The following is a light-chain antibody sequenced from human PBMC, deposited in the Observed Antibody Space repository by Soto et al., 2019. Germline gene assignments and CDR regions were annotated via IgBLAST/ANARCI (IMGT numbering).Light chain of an antibody. Sequence: LDQYFGALALNVGLSGSRYCRPRQSVSSNYLAWYQQKPGQAPKRLIYAASSRASGIPARFSGSGSGTEFTLTISRLQPEDFALYSCQQYDTSPPAFGQGTKVDIK. CDR1: QSVSSNY. CDR3: QQYDTSPPA. J-gene: IGKJ1*01. V-gene: IGKV3-20*01. CDR2: AAS.